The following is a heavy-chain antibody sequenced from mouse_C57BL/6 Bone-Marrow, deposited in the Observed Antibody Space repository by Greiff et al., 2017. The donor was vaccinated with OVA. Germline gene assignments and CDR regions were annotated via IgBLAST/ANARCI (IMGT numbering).Heavy chain of an antibody. D-gene: IGHD1-1*01. CDR3: ARDPPFTTVVATDWYFDV. V-gene: IGHV1-78*01. J-gene: IGHJ1*03. CDR1: GYTFTDHT. CDR2: IYPRDGST. Sequence: SDAELVKPGASVKISCKVSGYTFTDHTIHWMKQRPEQGLEWIGYIYPRDGSTKYNEKFKGKATLTADKSSSTAYMQLNSLTSEDSAVYFCARDPPFTTVVATDWYFDVWGTGTTVTVSS.